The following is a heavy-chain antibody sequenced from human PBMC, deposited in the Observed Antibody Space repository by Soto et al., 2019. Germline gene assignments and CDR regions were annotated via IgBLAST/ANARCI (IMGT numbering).Heavy chain of an antibody. CDR3: ARGRRHTF. CDR1: GYSFTFYY. Sequence: QVQLLQSGAEVKKPGASVIISCKASGYSFTFYYIYWVRQAPGQGLEWIGKINPDGGATTYAQTFQGRVAITSDASTGTVYLELSSITSDDTAVYFCARGRRHTFWGQGTLVSVSS. J-gene: IGHJ4*02. V-gene: IGHV1-46*01. D-gene: IGHD2-2*02. CDR2: INPDGGAT.